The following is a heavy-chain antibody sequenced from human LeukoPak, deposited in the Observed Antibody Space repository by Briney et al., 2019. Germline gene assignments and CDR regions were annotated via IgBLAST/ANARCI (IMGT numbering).Heavy chain of an antibody. Sequence: SVKVSCKASGGTFSSYAICWVRQAPGQGLEWMGRIIPIFGIANYAQKFQGRVTITADKSTSTAYMELSSLRSEDTAVYYCARYSSSWTPTGYYYYGMDVWGQGTTVTVSS. CDR2: IIPIFGIA. D-gene: IGHD6-13*01. V-gene: IGHV1-69*04. CDR3: ARYSSSWTPTGYYYYGMDV. CDR1: GGTFSSYA. J-gene: IGHJ6*02.